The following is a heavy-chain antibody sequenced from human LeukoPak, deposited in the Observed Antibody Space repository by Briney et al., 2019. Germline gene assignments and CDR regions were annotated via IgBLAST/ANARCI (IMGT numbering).Heavy chain of an antibody. CDR2: ISSSGGST. Sequence: AGVSLTLSCAASGFTFNSFAMRWLPQAPGQGLEWGSDISSSGGSTYYAYYVKVRFTISRDNSKNTVYLQLNSLRAEDTAVYYYARESYGYYSDYWGQGTLVTVSS. V-gene: IGHV3-23*01. CDR1: GFTFNSFA. CDR3: ARESYGYYSDY. J-gene: IGHJ4*02. D-gene: IGHD5-18*01.